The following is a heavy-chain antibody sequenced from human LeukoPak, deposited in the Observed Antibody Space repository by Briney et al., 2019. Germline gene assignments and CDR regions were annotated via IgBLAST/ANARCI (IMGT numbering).Heavy chain of an antibody. Sequence: PSETLSLTCTVAGGSISSYYWSWIRQPAGKGLEWIGRIYTSGSTNYNPSLKSRVTISVDTSKNQFSLKLSSVTAADTAVYYCARDSGIAAAGAGFDYWGQGTLVTVSS. V-gene: IGHV4-4*07. CDR1: GGSISSYY. J-gene: IGHJ4*02. CDR2: IYTSGST. D-gene: IGHD6-13*01. CDR3: ARDSGIAAAGAGFDY.